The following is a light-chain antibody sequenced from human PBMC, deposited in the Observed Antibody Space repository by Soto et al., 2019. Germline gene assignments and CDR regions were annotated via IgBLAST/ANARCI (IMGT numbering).Light chain of an antibody. Sequence: QSVLTQPPSVSGAPGQRVTISCTGNSSNLGAGYDVHWYQQLPGAAPKLVIFGNRNRPSGVPERFSGSKSGTSASLAITGIKDEDEADYYCQAYDYSLTASVFGGGTKLTVL. CDR3: QAYDYSLTASV. CDR2: GNR. CDR1: SSNLGAGYD. V-gene: IGLV1-40*01. J-gene: IGLJ3*02.